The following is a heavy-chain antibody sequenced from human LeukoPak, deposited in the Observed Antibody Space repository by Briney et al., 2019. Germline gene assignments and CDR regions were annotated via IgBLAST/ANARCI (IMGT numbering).Heavy chain of an antibody. Sequence: PGGSLRLSCAASGFTVSSNYMSWVRQAPGKGLEWVSVIYSSGSTYYADSVKGRFTISRDNSKNTVYLQMSSLRAEDTAVYYCARGNMITLDVWGKGTTVTISS. CDR2: IYSSGST. CDR3: ARGNMITLDV. J-gene: IGHJ6*04. CDR1: GFTVSSNY. D-gene: IGHD3-16*01. V-gene: IGHV3-53*01.